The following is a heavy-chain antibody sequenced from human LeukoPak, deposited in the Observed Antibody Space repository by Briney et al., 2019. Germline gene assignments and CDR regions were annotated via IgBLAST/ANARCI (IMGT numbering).Heavy chain of an antibody. D-gene: IGHD5-18*01. CDR1: GFTFSSYA. V-gene: IGHV3-30*04. J-gene: IGHJ4*02. CDR3: ARAQGSYGPIDY. CDR2: ISYGGSNK. Sequence: GGSLRLSCAASGFTFSSYAMHWVRQAPGKGLEGVAVISYGGSNKYYADSVKGRFTISRDNSKNTLYLQMNSLRAEDTAVYYCARAQGSYGPIDYWGQGTLVTVSS.